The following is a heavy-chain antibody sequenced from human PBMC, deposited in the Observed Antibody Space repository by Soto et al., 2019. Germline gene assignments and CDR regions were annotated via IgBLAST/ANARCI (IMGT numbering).Heavy chain of an antibody. D-gene: IGHD4-17*01. CDR2: VYYSGTT. J-gene: IGHJ4*02. V-gene: IGHV4-61*01. CDR3: ARDLRGADYGIDY. Sequence: SETLSLTCSVSGGSVSNKTYYWSWIRQPPGKRLEWIGYVYYSGTTNYNPSLKSRVTISVDMSKNQFSLKLSSVTAADTAVYYCARDLRGADYGIDYWGQGTLVTVSS. CDR1: GGSVSNKTYY.